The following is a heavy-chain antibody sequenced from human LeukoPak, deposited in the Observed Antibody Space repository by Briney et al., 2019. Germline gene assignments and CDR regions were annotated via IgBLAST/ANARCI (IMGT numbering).Heavy chain of an antibody. D-gene: IGHD3-9*01. V-gene: IGHV4-34*01. Sequence: PSETLSLTCAAYGGSLNGHYWSWIRQPPGKGLEWIGEGSESGGTKFNPSLKSRVTISADTSKNQFSLKLNSVTAADTAVYYCARDNDLLRYFDWPLDYWGQGTLVTVSS. J-gene: IGHJ4*02. CDR1: GGSLNGHY. CDR3: ARDNDLLRYFDWPLDY. CDR2: GSESGGT.